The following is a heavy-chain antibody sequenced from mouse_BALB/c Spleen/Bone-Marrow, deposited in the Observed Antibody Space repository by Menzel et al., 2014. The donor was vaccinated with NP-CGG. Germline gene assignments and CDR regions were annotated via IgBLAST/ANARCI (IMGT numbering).Heavy chain of an antibody. Sequence: DVMLVESGGGLVKPGGSLKLSCAASGFAFSSYDMSWVRQTPEKRLEWVATISSGGSYTYYPDSVKGRFTISRDNARNTLSLQMSSLRSEDTALYYCARHPYYGNYPAWFAYWGQGTLVTVSA. V-gene: IGHV5-9*02. CDR1: GFAFSSYD. CDR3: ARHPYYGNYPAWFAY. J-gene: IGHJ3*01. D-gene: IGHD2-10*01. CDR2: ISSGGSYT.